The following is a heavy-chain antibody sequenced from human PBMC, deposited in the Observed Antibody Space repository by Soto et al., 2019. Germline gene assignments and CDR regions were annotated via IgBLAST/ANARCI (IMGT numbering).Heavy chain of an antibody. CDR2: IYYDGSNR. Sequence: QVQLVESGGGVVQPGGSLRLSCAASGFTFGTYAMHWVRQAPGKGLEWVAVIYYDGSNRYYGDAVKGRFTISRDNSKSRLYVQMSSLRAEGTAVYYFARAFCTNGVCYYFFDYWGHGTLVTVSS. V-gene: IGHV3-33*01. J-gene: IGHJ4*01. CDR1: GFTFGTYA. CDR3: ARAFCTNGVCYYFFDY. D-gene: IGHD2-8*01.